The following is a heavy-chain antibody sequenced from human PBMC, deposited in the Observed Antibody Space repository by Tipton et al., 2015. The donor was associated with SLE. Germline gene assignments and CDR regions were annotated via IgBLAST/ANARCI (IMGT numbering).Heavy chain of an antibody. D-gene: IGHD6-13*01. CDR3: ARDPSGIAAAGTNY. V-gene: IGHV3-48*01. J-gene: IGHJ4*02. CDR2: ISSSNSAI. CDR1: GFTFSSYS. Sequence: SLRLSCAASGFTFSSYSMNWVRQAPGKGLEWVSYISSSNSAIYYADSVKGRFTISRDNAKNSLYLQMNSLRAEDTAVYYCARDPSGIAAAGTNYWGQGTLVTVSS.